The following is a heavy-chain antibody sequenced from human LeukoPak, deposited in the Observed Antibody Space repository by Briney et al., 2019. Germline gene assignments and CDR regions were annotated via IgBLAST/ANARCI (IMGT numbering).Heavy chain of an antibody. CDR2: INPSGGST. CDR1: GYTFTSYY. Sequence: ASVNVSCKASGYTFTSYYMHWVRQAPGQGLEWMGIINPSGGSTSYAQKFQGRVTMTRDTSTSTVYMELSSLRSEDTAVYYCARGPYSSSYLGHWFDPWGQGTLVTVSS. D-gene: IGHD6-6*01. V-gene: IGHV1-46*01. J-gene: IGHJ5*02. CDR3: ARGPYSSSYLGHWFDP.